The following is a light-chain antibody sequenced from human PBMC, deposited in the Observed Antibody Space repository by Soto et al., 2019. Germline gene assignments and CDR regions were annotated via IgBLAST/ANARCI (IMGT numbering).Light chain of an antibody. V-gene: IGKV1-39*01. CDR2: GAS. Sequence: IHMTQAPSSLSASVLDRVTISFLASQSISSYLNWYQQKPGKAPKLLIYGASSLQSGVPSRFSGIGSGTDFTLTISSLQPEDFATYYCQQSYSTPHTFGQGTRLEI. J-gene: IGKJ5*01. CDR3: QQSYSTPHT. CDR1: QSISSY.